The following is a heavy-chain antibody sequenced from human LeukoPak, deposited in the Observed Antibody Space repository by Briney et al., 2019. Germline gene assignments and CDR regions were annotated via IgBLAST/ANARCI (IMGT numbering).Heavy chain of an antibody. CDR1: GFSFTNAW. J-gene: IGHJ4*02. D-gene: IGHD2-15*01. CDR2: IKSKTDGRTT. V-gene: IGHV3-15*01. CDR3: TTVVVVAATRTPDY. Sequence: GGTLRLSCAASGFSFTNAWMSWVRQAPGKGLEWVGRIKSKTDGRTTDYAAPVKARFTISRDDSKDTLYLQMNSLKTEDTAVYYCTTVVVVAATRTPDYWGQGTLVTVSS.